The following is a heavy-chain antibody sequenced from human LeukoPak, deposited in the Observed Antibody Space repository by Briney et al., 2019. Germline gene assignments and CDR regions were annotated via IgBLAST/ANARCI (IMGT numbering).Heavy chain of an antibody. CDR2: TYYRSKWYN. CDR1: GDSVSSNSAA. D-gene: IGHD6-13*01. Sequence: SQTLSLPCAISGDSVSSNSAAWKWIRQSPSRGLEWLGRTYYRSKWYNDYAVSVKSRITINPDTSKNQFSLQLNSVTPEDTAVYYCARAPNPAAAVHPHSYYFDYWGQGTLVTVSS. V-gene: IGHV6-1*01. CDR3: ARAPNPAAAVHPHSYYFDY. J-gene: IGHJ4*02.